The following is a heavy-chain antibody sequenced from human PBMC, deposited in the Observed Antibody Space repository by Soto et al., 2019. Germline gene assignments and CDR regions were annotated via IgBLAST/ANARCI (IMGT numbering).Heavy chain of an antibody. V-gene: IGHV1-18*01. J-gene: IGHJ6*02. CDR1: GYSFTAYG. CDR2: ISCYNGKT. CDR3: ASDAPPPELRFLEWHNYDYNGMDV. D-gene: IGHD3-3*01. Sequence: QVQVVQSGDEVKETGASVRVSCKTSGYSFTAYGISWVRQAPGQGLAWMGWISCYNGKTKYAQKVQGRVTMTIDTSTSTAYMEVRSLSSDDTAIYYCASDAPPPELRFLEWHNYDYNGMDVWGQGTTVTVSS.